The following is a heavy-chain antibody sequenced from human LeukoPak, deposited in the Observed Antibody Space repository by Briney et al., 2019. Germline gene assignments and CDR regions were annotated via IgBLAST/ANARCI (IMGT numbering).Heavy chain of an antibody. Sequence: PSETLSPTCAVSGDSISYESYYWNWIRQAPGKGPEWIGNIYRGRTRLNPSYTSRVAISVDMSKSQVSLSLTSVTAADTAIYYCAGEGEYGRSYSWGQGVLVVVSA. CDR3: AGEGEYGRSYS. J-gene: IGHJ5*02. CDR2: IYRGRT. CDR1: GDSISYESYY. V-gene: IGHV4-30-2*01. D-gene: IGHD4-17*01.